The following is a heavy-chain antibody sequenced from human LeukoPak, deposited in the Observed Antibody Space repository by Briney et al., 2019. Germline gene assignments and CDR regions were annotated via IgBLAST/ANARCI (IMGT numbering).Heavy chain of an antibody. CDR3: ARGDDSGYYDYFDY. CDR1: GFTVDSNY. J-gene: IGHJ4*02. CDR2: IYTGGNT. Sequence: GGSLRLSCAASGFTVDSNYLSWVRQAPGKGLEWVSTIYTGGNTYYVASAKGRFTISRDFSKNTVFLHMNSLRAEDTAMYYCARGDDSGYYDYFDYWGQGALVTVSS. V-gene: IGHV3-53*01. D-gene: IGHD3-22*01.